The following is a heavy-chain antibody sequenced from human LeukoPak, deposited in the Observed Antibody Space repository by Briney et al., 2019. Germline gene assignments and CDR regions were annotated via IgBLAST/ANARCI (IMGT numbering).Heavy chain of an antibody. CDR2: ISSSSSYI. Sequence: GGSLRLSCAASGFTFSSYSMNWVRQAPGKGLEWVSSISSSSSYIYYADSVKGRFTISRDNAKNSLYLQMNSLRAEDTAVYYCARADGYDSSGYPSYYFDYWGQGTLVTVSS. CDR1: GFTFSSYS. J-gene: IGHJ4*02. V-gene: IGHV3-21*01. CDR3: ARADGYDSSGYPSYYFDY. D-gene: IGHD3-22*01.